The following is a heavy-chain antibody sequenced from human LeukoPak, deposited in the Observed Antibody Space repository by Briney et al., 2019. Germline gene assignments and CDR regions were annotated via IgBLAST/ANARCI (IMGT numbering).Heavy chain of an antibody. V-gene: IGHV3-43*02. J-gene: IGHJ6*02. CDR2: ISADGGIT. CDR3: AQAVYCSSTSCYGALYGMDV. D-gene: IGHD2-2*01. Sequence: RGSLRLSCAASGFTFDDYAMNWVRQAPGTGLEWVSLISADGGITYDADSVKGRITISRDNSKTSLYLQMNSLRTEDTALYYCAQAVYCSSTSCYGALYGMDVWGQGTTVTASS. CDR1: GFTFDDYA.